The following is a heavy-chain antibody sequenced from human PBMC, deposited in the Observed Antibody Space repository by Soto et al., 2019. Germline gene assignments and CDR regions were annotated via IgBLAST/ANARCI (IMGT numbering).Heavy chain of an antibody. D-gene: IGHD6-19*01. Sequence: SVKVSCKASGGTFSNYVISWVRQAPGQGLEWMGGIIPIFGTANYAQKLQGRVTITADESTSTAYMELSSLRSEDTAVYYCARFPGYSSGWSTKSLYWYFDLWGRGTLVTVSS. CDR3: ARFPGYSSGWSTKSLYWYFDL. CDR1: GGTFSNYV. CDR2: IIPIFGTA. V-gene: IGHV1-69*13. J-gene: IGHJ2*01.